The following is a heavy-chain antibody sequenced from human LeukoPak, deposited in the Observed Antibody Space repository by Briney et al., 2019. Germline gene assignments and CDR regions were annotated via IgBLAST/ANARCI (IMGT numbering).Heavy chain of an antibody. D-gene: IGHD1-26*01. Sequence: ASVKVSCKASGYTFTSYGISWVRQAPGQGLEWMGWISAYNGNTNYVQKLQGRVTMTTDTSTSTAYMELRSLRSDDTAVYYCARDLRRWDNYYYGMDVWGQGTTVTVSS. J-gene: IGHJ6*02. CDR3: ARDLRRWDNYYYGMDV. CDR1: GYTFTSYG. V-gene: IGHV1-18*01. CDR2: ISAYNGNT.